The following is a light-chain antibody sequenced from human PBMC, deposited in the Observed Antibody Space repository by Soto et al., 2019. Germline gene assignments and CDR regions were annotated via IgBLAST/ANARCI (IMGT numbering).Light chain of an antibody. Sequence: AIQMTQSPSSLSASVGDRVTITCRASQGIRSELGWYQQKPGKAPNLLIYTASTLQSGVPSRFSGSGSGTDFPLTISSLQPEDFATYYCIQDYNYPLTFGGGTKVDIK. CDR3: IQDYNYPLT. CDR1: QGIRSE. CDR2: TAS. V-gene: IGKV1-6*01. J-gene: IGKJ4*01.